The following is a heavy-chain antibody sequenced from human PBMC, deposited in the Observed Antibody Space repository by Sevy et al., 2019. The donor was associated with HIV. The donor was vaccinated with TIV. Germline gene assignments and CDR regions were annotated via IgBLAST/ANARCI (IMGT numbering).Heavy chain of an antibody. V-gene: IGHV3-33*01. CDR1: GFTLSNYA. CDR3: ARGGYYYDNAAYYALDS. Sequence: GGSLRLSCPATGFTLSNYAMHWVRQAPGKGMEWVAIIWSDGADQYHGNSVKGRFTISRDNSKNTLYLQMNNVRVEDTAVYYCARGGYYYDNAAYYALDSWGQGTLVTVSS. J-gene: IGHJ4*02. CDR2: IWSDGADQ. D-gene: IGHD3-22*01.